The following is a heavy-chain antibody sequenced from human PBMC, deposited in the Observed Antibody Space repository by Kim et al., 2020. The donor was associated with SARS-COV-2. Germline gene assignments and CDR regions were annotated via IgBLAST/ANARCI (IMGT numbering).Heavy chain of an antibody. CDR3: ARGLGYSSS. Sequence: GSTNYSPSLKRRVTISVDTSKNQFSLKLSSVTAADTAVYYCARGLGYSSSWGQGTLVTVSS. D-gene: IGHD6-13*01. J-gene: IGHJ4*02. CDR2: GST. V-gene: IGHV4-34*01.